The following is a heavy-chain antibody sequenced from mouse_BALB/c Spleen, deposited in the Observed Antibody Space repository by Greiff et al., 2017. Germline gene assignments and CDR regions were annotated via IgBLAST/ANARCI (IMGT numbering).Heavy chain of an antibody. CDR2: IDPANGNT. V-gene: IGHV14-3*02. CDR1: GFNIKDTY. J-gene: IGHJ1*01. Sequence: EVQLVESGAELVKPGASVKLSCTASGFNIKDTYMHWVKQRPEQGLEWIGRIDPANGNTNYDPKFQGKATITADTSSNTAYLQLSSLTSEDTAVYYCARGYGNWYFDVWGAGTTVTVSS. D-gene: IGHD2-10*02. CDR3: ARGYGNWYFDV.